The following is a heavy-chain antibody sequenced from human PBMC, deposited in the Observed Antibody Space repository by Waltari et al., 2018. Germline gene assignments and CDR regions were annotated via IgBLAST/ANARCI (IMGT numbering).Heavy chain of an antibody. CDR1: GYTFTSYG. J-gene: IGHJ6*02. Sequence: QVQLVQSGAEVKKPGASVKVSCKASGYTFTSYGINWVRQAPGQGLEWMGWISAYNGNTNYAQKLQGRVTMTTDTSTSTGYMGLRSLRSDDTAVYYWARGGDCGGDCYSDYYYGMDVWGQGTTVTVSS. CDR3: ARGGDCGGDCYSDYYYGMDV. V-gene: IGHV1-18*01. D-gene: IGHD2-21*02. CDR2: ISAYNGNT.